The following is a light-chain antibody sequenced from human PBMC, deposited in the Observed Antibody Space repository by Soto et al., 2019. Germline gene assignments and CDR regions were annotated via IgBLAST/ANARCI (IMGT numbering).Light chain of an antibody. CDR2: GAS. V-gene: IGKV3-15*01. CDR3: QQYSDWPCT. J-gene: IGKJ1*01. CDR1: QSISNR. Sequence: EIMMTQSQGTLSVSPGERATLSCRASQSISNRLAWYQQKPGQTPRLLIYGASTRATDIPTRFSGGGSGTEFTLTLSSLQSDDLSVYFCQQYSDWPCTFGQGTKVEL.